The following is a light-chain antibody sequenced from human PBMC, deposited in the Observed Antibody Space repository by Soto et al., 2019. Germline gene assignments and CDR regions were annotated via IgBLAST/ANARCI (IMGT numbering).Light chain of an antibody. V-gene: IGKV1-9*01. Sequence: DIQMTQSPSTLPASVGDRVTTTCRASQGISSYLAWYQQKPGKAHKLLIYAASTLKSGVPSGFSGSGSGTEFTLTISSLQPEDFATYYCQQYYSYPITFGQGTRLEI. CDR1: QGISSY. J-gene: IGKJ5*01. CDR2: AAS. CDR3: QQYYSYPIT.